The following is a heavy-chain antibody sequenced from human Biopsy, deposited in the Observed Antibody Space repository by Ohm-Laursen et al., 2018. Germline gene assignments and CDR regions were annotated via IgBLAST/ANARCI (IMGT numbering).Heavy chain of an antibody. Sequence: SQTLSLTCTVSGDSISSGGHYWSWIRQFPGKGLEWIAYIYHTGSTYYNPSLKSRLSIAIDTSKNQFSVSLRSVTAADTAVYYCARADMVTTIVDYWGQGTLVTVPS. D-gene: IGHD5-12*01. V-gene: IGHV4-31*03. J-gene: IGHJ4*02. CDR3: ARADMVTTIVDY. CDR1: GDSISSGGHY. CDR2: IYHTGST.